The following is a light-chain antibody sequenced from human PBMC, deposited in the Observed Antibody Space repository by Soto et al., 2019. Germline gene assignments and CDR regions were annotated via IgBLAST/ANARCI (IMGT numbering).Light chain of an antibody. CDR1: QSVTNNY. J-gene: IGKJ1*01. CDR3: QQCSFSPRT. CDR2: DAS. Sequence: IVLTQSPGTLSLSPWERATLSCRASQSVTNNYLDWFQQKPGQAPRLLIYDASIRADGIPDRFSGSGSETDFTLTISRLEPEDSAVYYCQQCSFSPRTFGQGTKVDIK. V-gene: IGKV3-20*01.